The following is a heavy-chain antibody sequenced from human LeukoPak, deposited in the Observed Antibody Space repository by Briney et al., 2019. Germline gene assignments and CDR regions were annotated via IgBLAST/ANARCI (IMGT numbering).Heavy chain of an antibody. CDR2: IYYSGNT. J-gene: IGHJ4*02. Sequence: SETLSLTCTVSGGSISSGDHYWSWIRQPPGKGLEWIGYIYYSGNTYYNPSLKSRVTISADTSKNQLSLKLSSVTAADTAVYYCARVPANYYDSSGYYYYFDYWGQGTLVTVSS. V-gene: IGHV4-30-4*01. CDR1: GGSISSGDHY. D-gene: IGHD3-22*01. CDR3: ARVPANYYDSSGYYYYFDY.